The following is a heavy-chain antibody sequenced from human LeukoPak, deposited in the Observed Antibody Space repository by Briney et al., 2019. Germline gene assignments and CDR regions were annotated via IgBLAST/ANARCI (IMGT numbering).Heavy chain of an antibody. V-gene: IGHV4-34*01. CDR2: INHSGST. CDR3: ARGAGYLAY. J-gene: IGHJ4*02. D-gene: IGHD3-9*01. Sequence: SETLSLTCAVYGGSFSGYYWSWIRQPPGKGLEWIGEINHSGSTNDNPSLKSRVTISVDTSKNQFSLKLSSVTAAYTAVYYCARGAGYLAYWGQGTLVTVSS. CDR1: GGSFSGYY.